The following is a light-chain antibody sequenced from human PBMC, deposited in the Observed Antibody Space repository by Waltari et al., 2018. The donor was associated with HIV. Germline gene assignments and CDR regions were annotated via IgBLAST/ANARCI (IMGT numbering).Light chain of an antibody. Sequence: NFMLTQPPSVSESPGKTVTISCTRSSGDIGSNYVQCSQQRPGSSPTSVIYENNKRPSGVPHRFSGSIDRSSNSASLTISGLMTEDEADYYCQSYDTNYYVVFGGGTKLTVL. CDR1: SGDIGSNY. J-gene: IGLJ2*01. V-gene: IGLV6-57*01. CDR2: ENN. CDR3: QSYDTNYYVV.